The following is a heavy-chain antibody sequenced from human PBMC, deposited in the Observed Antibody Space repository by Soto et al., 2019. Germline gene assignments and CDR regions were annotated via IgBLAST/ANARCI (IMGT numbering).Heavy chain of an antibody. D-gene: IGHD4-4*01. Sequence: GGSLRLSCAASGFTFSGSAMHWVRQASGKGLEWVGRIRSKANSYATAYAASVKGRFTISRDDSKNTAYLQMNSLKTEDTAVYYCTRHLATVTTNYYYYMDVWGKGTTVTVSS. CDR3: TRHLATVTTNYYYYMDV. J-gene: IGHJ6*03. CDR2: IRSKANSYAT. CDR1: GFTFSGSA. V-gene: IGHV3-73*01.